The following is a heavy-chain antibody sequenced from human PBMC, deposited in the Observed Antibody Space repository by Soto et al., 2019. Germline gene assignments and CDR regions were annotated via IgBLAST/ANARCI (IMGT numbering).Heavy chain of an antibody. CDR1: GGSISSYF. CDR2: IYYSGST. CDR3: ARGWYIDY. J-gene: IGHJ4*02. V-gene: IGHV4-59*01. Sequence: SETLSFTCTVSGGSISSYFWSWIRQPPGKGLEWIGYIYYSGSTNYNPSLKSRVTISVNTSKNQFSLKLSSVTAADTAVYYCARGWYIDYWGQGTLVTVSS. D-gene: IGHD6-13*01.